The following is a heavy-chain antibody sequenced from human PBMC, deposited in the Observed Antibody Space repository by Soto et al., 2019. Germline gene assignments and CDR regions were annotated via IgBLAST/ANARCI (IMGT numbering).Heavy chain of an antibody. CDR2: IIPIFGTA. CDR3: ARDLTGDISSGYGNAFDI. Sequence: ASVKVSCKASGGTFSSYAISWVRQAPGQGLEWMGGIIPIFGTANYAQKFQGRVTITADESTSTAYMELSSLRSEDTAVYYCARDLTGDISSGYGNAFDIWGQGTMVTVSS. CDR1: GGTFSSYA. J-gene: IGHJ3*02. V-gene: IGHV1-69*13. D-gene: IGHD7-27*01.